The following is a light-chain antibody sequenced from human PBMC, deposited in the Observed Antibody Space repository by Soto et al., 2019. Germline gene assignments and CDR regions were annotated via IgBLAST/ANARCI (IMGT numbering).Light chain of an antibody. CDR1: TGAVTSGHY. CDR3: LLSYSGDGVWV. CDR2: DTS. Sequence: QAVVTQEPSLTVSPGGTVTLTCGSSTGAVTSGHYPYWFQQKPGQAPRTLIYDTSNKHSWTPARFSGSLLGGKAALTLSGAQPEDEAEYYCLLSYSGDGVWVFGGGTKLTVL. V-gene: IGLV7-46*01. J-gene: IGLJ3*02.